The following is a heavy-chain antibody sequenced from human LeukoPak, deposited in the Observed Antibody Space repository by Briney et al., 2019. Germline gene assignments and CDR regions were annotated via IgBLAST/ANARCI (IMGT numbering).Heavy chain of an antibody. Sequence: SETLSLTCTVSGGSISSHYWSWIRQPPGKGLEWIGYIYYSGSTNYNPSLKSRVTISVDTSKNQFSLKLSSVTAADTAVYYCARVGSDFYYYYMDVWGKGTTVTVSS. V-gene: IGHV4-59*11. CDR1: GGSISSHY. CDR2: IYYSGST. D-gene: IGHD2-15*01. CDR3: ARVGSDFYYYYMDV. J-gene: IGHJ6*03.